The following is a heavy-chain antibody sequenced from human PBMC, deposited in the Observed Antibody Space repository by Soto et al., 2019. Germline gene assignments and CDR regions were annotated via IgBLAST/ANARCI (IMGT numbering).Heavy chain of an antibody. V-gene: IGHV3-33*01. D-gene: IGHD1-26*01. CDR2: IWYDASNK. Sequence: VQLVESGGGVVQPGRSLRLSCAASGFTFRTYGMYWGRQAPGKGLEGVAVIWYDASNKYYADSVKGRFTISRDNSENTLYLQRNSMRAEDTAVYYCARGRVDGGELDLWGQGTLVTVSS. CDR1: GFTFRTYG. J-gene: IGHJ4*02. CDR3: ARGRVDGGELDL.